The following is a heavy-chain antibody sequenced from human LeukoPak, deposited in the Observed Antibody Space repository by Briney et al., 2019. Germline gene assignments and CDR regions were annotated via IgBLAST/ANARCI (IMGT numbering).Heavy chain of an antibody. CDR2: IYYSGST. CDR1: GGSISPYY. D-gene: IGHD1-26*01. CDR3: ARHGGGGESYPRVFDY. V-gene: IGHV4-59*08. Sequence: SETLSLTCTVSGGSISPYYWSWIRQPPGKGLEWIGYIYYSGSTNCNPSLNSRVTISVDTSKNQFSLKLSSMTAADTAVYYCARHGGGGESYPRVFDYWGRGNLVTASS. J-gene: IGHJ4*02.